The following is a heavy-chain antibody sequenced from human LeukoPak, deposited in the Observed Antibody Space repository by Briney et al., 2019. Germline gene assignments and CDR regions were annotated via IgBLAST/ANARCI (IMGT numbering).Heavy chain of an antibody. CDR1: EMSFSAYY. CDR2: INYGGST. Sequence: SETLSLTCAVSEMSFSAYYWNWIRQSPGKGLEWIGEINYGGSTKYTPSLEGRGTILIDTSKNQFSLKLTSVTAADTAVYYCARGFPPGSGSRGSHAFNVWGQGTMVTVSS. D-gene: IGHD6-19*01. J-gene: IGHJ3*01. V-gene: IGHV4-34*01. CDR3: ARGFPPGSGSRGSHAFNV.